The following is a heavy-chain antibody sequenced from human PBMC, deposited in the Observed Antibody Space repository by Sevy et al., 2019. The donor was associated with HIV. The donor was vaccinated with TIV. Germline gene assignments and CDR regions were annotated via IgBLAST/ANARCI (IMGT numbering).Heavy chain of an antibody. D-gene: IGHD5-18*01. CDR2: ISYDGSNK. CDR1: GFPFTSYA. J-gene: IGHJ4*02. CDR3: AKGETGMETGY. Sequence: GGSLRLSCAASGFPFTSYAMDWVRQAPGKGLEWVAVISYDGSNKYYADSVKGRFTISRDNSKNTLYLQMNSLRAEDTAVYYCAKGETGMETGYWGQGTLVTVSS. V-gene: IGHV3-30-3*01.